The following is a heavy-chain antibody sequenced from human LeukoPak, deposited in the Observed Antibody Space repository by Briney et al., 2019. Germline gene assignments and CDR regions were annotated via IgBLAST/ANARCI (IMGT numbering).Heavy chain of an antibody. J-gene: IGHJ6*03. V-gene: IGHV4-39*07. Sequence: SETVSLICTVSGVPISSSSYYWGWVRPPPGKGLEWTGSFDYSGSTYHNPTLKSRITISVDTSKNQFSLKLSSVTAADTAVYFCARGGPPGYYYDYYMDVWGKGATVTISS. CDR2: FDYSGST. CDR1: GVPISSSSYY. CDR3: ARGGPPGYYYDYYMDV.